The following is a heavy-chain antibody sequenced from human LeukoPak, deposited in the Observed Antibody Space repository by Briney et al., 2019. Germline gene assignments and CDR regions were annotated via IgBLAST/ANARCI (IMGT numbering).Heavy chain of an antibody. CDR3: ARDQAYYYDNSPSGYYYYGMDV. CDR1: GFTFSSYG. J-gene: IGHJ6*02. D-gene: IGHD3-22*01. Sequence: GGSLRLSCAASGFTFSSYGMHWVRQTPGKGLEWVAVIWYDGSNKYYADSVKGRFTISRDNSKNTLYLQMNSLRAEDTAVYYCARDQAYYYDNSPSGYYYYGMDVWGQGTTVTVSS. V-gene: IGHV3-33*01. CDR2: IWYDGSNK.